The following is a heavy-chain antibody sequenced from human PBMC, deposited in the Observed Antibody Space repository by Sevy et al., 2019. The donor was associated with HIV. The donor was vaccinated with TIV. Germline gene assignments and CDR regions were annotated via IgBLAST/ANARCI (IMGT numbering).Heavy chain of an antibody. CDR2: ISYDGSKR. V-gene: IGHV3-30*04. Sequence: GGSLRLSCAASGFTFSIYATNWVRQAPGKGLEWVAVISYDGSKRYYVDSVKGRFTISRDNSKDTLYLQMNSLRPEDTAVYYCARDLPSAVTDPFYYYGMDVWGQGTTVTVSS. CDR3: ARDLPSAVTDPFYYYGMDV. J-gene: IGHJ6*02. CDR1: GFTFSIYA. D-gene: IGHD2-21*02.